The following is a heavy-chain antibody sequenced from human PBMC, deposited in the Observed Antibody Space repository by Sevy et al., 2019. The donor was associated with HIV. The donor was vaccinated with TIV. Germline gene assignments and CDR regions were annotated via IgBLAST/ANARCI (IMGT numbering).Heavy chain of an antibody. V-gene: IGHV3-11*01. CDR2: ISSGGRTI. CDR3: ARVRVAAADYYFDY. Sequence: GGSLRLSCAASGFTFSDYYMSWIRQAPGKGLEWVSYISSGGRTIYYADSVKGRFTISRDNAKNSLYLKMNSLRAEDTAVYYCARVRVAAADYYFDYWGQGTLVTVSS. J-gene: IGHJ4*02. D-gene: IGHD6-25*01. CDR1: GFTFSDYY.